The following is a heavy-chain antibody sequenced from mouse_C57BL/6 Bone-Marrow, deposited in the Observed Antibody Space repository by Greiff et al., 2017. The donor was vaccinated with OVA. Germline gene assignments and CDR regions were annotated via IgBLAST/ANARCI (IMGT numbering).Heavy chain of an antibody. CDR2: ISPNNGGT. J-gene: IGHJ4*01. CDR1: GFTFSDYY. CDR3: ARRRSIDFIDY. Sequence: EVQLQQSGPELVKPWASVKISCKASGFTFSDYYMNWVKQSPGKSLEWIGDISPNNGGTNYNEKVKGKVTFTIDKTSSTAYMQLRSLTSEDSAVYYCARRRSIDFIDYWGQGTTVTVSS. V-gene: IGHV1-26*01. D-gene: IGHD2-10*02.